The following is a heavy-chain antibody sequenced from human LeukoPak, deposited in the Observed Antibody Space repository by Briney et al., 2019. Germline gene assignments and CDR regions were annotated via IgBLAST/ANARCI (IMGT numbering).Heavy chain of an antibody. J-gene: IGHJ4*02. CDR3: ARDTNYDFWSGYYTGDY. CDR2: VNSDGSST. D-gene: IGHD3-3*01. V-gene: IGHV3-74*03. Sequence: PGGSLRLSCAASVFTFSSYWMHWVRQAPGKGLVWVSRVNSDGSSTEYADSVKGRFTISRGNAKNSLYLQMNSLRVEETAVYYCARDTNYDFWSGYYTGDYWGQGTLVTVSS. CDR1: VFTFSSYW.